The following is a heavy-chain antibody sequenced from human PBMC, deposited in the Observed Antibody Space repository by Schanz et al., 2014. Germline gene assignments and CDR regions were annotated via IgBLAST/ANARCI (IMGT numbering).Heavy chain of an antibody. CDR2: ISGSGGST. J-gene: IGHJ6*02. CDR1: GFTFSSYA. CDR3: AKARRKSNCSGGRCFHYSYYGMDV. Sequence: EVQLVESGGYLVQPGGSLRLSCAASGFTFSSYAMSWVRQAPGKGLEWVSGISGSGGSTYYADSVKGRFTISRDNSKNILYLQMNSLRAEDTAVYYCAKARRKSNCSGGRCFHYSYYGMDVWGQGTTVTVSS. V-gene: IGHV3-23*04. D-gene: IGHD2-15*01.